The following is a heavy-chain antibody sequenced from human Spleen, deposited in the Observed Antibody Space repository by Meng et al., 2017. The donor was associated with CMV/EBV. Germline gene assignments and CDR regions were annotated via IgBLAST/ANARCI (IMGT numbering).Heavy chain of an antibody. CDR1: GAAISCCDYY. Sequence: QGQLQESVTGLVKPSHTLSLTCAVSGAAISCCDYYWSWIRPPPGKGLEWIGYIYYSGSTYYNPSLKSRVTISVDTSKNQFSLKLSSVTAADTAVYYCASVPAAMFLDAFDIWGQGTMVTVSS. CDR3: ASVPAAMFLDAFDI. J-gene: IGHJ3*02. V-gene: IGHV4-30-4*08. CDR2: IYYSGST. D-gene: IGHD2-2*01.